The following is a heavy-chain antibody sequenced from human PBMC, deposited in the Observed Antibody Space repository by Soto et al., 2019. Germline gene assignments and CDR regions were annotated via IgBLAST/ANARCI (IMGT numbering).Heavy chain of an antibody. D-gene: IGHD2-15*01. Sequence: ASVKVSCKASGYTFTNYAIHWVRQAPGQRLEWMGWINGGNGNTKYSPKFQGRVTITRDTSASAAYMEMSSLGSEDTAVYYCARVIVHCTGGSCYSGGYFEHCGQGTPVPVS. CDR2: INGGNGNT. CDR1: GYTFTNYA. V-gene: IGHV1-3*01. CDR3: ARVIVHCTGGSCYSGGYFEH. J-gene: IGHJ1*01.